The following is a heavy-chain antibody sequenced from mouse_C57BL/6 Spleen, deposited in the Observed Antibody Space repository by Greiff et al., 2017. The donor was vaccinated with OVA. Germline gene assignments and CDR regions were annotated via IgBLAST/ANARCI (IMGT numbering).Heavy chain of an antibody. Sequence: VQLQQSGPELVKPGASVKISCKASGYAFSSSWMNWVKQRPGKGLEWIGRIYPGDGDTNYNGKFKGKATLTADKSSSTAYMQLSSLTSEDSAVYFCARSGGSSGSWYFEVWGTGTTVTVSS. CDR2: IYPGDGDT. D-gene: IGHD1-1*01. V-gene: IGHV1-82*01. CDR3: ARSGGSSGSWYFEV. J-gene: IGHJ1*03. CDR1: GYAFSSSW.